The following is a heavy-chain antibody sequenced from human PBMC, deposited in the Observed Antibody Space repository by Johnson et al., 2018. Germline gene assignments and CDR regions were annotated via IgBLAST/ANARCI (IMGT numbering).Heavy chain of an antibody. V-gene: IGHV3-30*03. CDR1: GFTFRSYG. D-gene: IGHD3-3*01. CDR2: ISYGGSNK. CDR3: ARDRTPNGSYDFWSGYYMYYYYGMDG. Sequence: QVQLVQSGGGVVQPGRSLRLSCAASGFTFRSYGMHWVRQAPGKGLEWVAVISYGGSNKYYVDSVNGRFTISRDNSRNTLSLQMHRLSGEDTAVYYCARDRTPNGSYDFWSGYYMYYYYGMDGWGQGTTVTVSS. J-gene: IGHJ6*02.